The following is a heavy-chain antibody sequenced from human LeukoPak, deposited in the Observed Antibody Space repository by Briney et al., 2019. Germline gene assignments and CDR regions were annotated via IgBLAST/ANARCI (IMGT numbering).Heavy chain of an antibody. CDR2: IYNSGST. CDR3: ARENLLTGPILQDAFDI. CDR1: GGSISSYY. D-gene: IGHD3-9*01. J-gene: IGHJ3*02. V-gene: IGHV4-59*12. Sequence: SETLSLTCTVSGGSISSYYWSWIRQPPGKGLEWIGYIYNSGSTNYNPSLKSRVTISVDTSKNQFSLKLSSVTAADTAVYYCARENLLTGPILQDAFDIWGQGTMVTVSS.